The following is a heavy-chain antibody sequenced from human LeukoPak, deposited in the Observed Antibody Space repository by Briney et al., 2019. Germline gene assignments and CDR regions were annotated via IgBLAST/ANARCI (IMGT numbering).Heavy chain of an antibody. CDR1: GFTFSSYE. Sequence: PGGSLRLSCAASGFTFSSYEMNWVRQAPGKGLEWVSYISSSGSTIYYADSVRGRFTISRDTFKNTLYLQMDTLGAEDTAMYYCAKDHPSSGWPAFESWGPGTLVTVSS. D-gene: IGHD6-19*01. CDR2: ISSSGSTI. CDR3: AKDHPSSGWPAFES. J-gene: IGHJ4*02. V-gene: IGHV3-48*03.